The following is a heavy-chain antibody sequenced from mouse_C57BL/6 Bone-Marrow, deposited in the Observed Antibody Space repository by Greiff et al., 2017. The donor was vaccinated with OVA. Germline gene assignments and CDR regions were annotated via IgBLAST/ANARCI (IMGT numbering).Heavy chain of an antibody. V-gene: IGHV1-69*01. CDR1: GYTFTSYW. Sequence: QVQLQQPGAELVMPGASVKLSCKASGYTFTSYWMHWVKQRPGQGLEWIGEIDPSDSYTNYNQKFKGKSTLTVDKSSSTAYMQLSSLTSEDSAVYYCARSDGSSYGYFDNWGQGTTLTVSS. D-gene: IGHD1-1*01. J-gene: IGHJ2*01. CDR2: IDPSDSYT. CDR3: ARSDGSSYGYFDN.